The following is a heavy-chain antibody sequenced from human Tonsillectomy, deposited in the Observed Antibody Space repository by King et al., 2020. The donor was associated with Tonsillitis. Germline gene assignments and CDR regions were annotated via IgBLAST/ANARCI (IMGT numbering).Heavy chain of an antibody. V-gene: IGHV3-49*04. CDR2: IKSKAYVGTT. CDR1: GFTFGDYA. D-gene: IGHD5-18*01. Sequence: VQLVESGGGLVQPGRSLRLSCTASGFTFGDYAVSWVRQAPGKGLEWGGFIKSKAYVGTTQYAASVKGRFSISRDDSKSIAYLQMNSLKTEDTAVYYCTLHSAPPVWGQGTLVTVSS. CDR3: TLHSAPPV. J-gene: IGHJ4*02.